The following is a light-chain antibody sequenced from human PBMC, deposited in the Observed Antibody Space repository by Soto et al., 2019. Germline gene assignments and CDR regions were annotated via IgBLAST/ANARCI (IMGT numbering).Light chain of an antibody. V-gene: IGLV2-14*01. Sequence: QSVLTQPASVSGSPGQSITISCTGTSSDIGGYNFVSWYQQHPGNAPKIILYNVNNRHSGVSNRFSGSKSGNTASLTISGLQAEDEADYYCTSYSSGSTLVLFGGGTKLTVL. J-gene: IGLJ2*01. CDR3: TSYSSGSTLVL. CDR1: SSDIGGYNF. CDR2: NVN.